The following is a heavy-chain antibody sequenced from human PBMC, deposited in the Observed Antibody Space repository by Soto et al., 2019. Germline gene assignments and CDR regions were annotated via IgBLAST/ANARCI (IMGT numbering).Heavy chain of an antibody. D-gene: IGHD4-4*01. Sequence: GGSLRLSCAASGFTFSSYAMHWVRQAPGKGLEWVAVISYDGSNKYYADSVKGRFTISRDNSKNTLYLQMNSLRAEDTAVYYCARDSHSNYPGSYYYYGMDVWGQGTTVTVSS. CDR2: ISYDGSNK. J-gene: IGHJ6*02. CDR1: GFTFSSYA. CDR3: ARDSHSNYPGSYYYYGMDV. V-gene: IGHV3-30-3*01.